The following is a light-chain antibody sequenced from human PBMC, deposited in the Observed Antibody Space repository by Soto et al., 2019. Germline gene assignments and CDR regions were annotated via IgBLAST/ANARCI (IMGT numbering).Light chain of an antibody. J-gene: IGLJ3*02. Sequence: QSALTQPASVSGSPGQSITISCTGTNSDVGAYNFVSWYQQHPGKAPKLMIYEVTNRPSGVSNRFSASKSGNTASLTISGLQPEDEADYYCSSYTTSTTWVFGGGTKLTVL. V-gene: IGLV2-14*01. CDR3: SSYTTSTTWV. CDR2: EVT. CDR1: NSDVGAYNF.